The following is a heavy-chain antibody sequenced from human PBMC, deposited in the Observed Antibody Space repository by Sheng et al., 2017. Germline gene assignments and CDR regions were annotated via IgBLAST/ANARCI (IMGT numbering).Heavy chain of an antibody. J-gene: IGHJ5*02. D-gene: IGHD4-17*01. CDR3: ARHQRPPTVTSTNNWFDP. V-gene: IGHV4-39*01. CDR2: FCYSGPT. Sequence: QLQLRESGPGLVKTSETLSLTCTVSGGSISSSSYYWGWIRQPPGKGLEWIGTFCYSGPTFYNPRPSESSHHIVDTSKNQFSLKLSSVTAADTAVYYCARHQRPPTVTSTNNWFDPWGQGTLVTVSS. CDR1: GGSISSSSYY.